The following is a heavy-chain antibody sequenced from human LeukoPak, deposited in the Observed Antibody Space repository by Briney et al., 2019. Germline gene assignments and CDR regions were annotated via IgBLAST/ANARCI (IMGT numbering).Heavy chain of an antibody. CDR2: IWYDGSNK. V-gene: IGHV3-33*01. D-gene: IGHD3-9*01. CDR1: GFTFSSYG. Sequence: GGSLRLSCAASGFTFSSYGMHWVRQAPGKGREWVAVIWYDGSNKYYADSVKGRFTISRDNSKNTLYLQMNSLRAEDTAVYYCARGAYYDILTGYYRGAFDIWGQGTMVTVSS. CDR3: ARGAYYDILTGYYRGAFDI. J-gene: IGHJ3*02.